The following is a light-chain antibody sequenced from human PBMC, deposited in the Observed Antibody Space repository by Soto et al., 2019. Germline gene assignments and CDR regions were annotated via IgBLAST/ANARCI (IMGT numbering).Light chain of an antibody. Sequence: DIQMTQSPSSLSASVGDRVTITCRASQGISNYLAWYQQKPGKVPMLLIYAASTLQSGVLSRFSGSGSGTDFPLTISSLQPEDVATYFCQKYNSARRTFGQGTKVEIK. CDR1: QGISNY. CDR2: AAS. CDR3: QKYNSARRT. V-gene: IGKV1-27*01. J-gene: IGKJ1*01.